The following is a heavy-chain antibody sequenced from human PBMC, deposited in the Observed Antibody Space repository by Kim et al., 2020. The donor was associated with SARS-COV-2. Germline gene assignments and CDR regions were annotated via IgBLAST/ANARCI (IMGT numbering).Heavy chain of an antibody. V-gene: IGHV6-1*01. CDR3: AGRKKGDAFDI. Sequence: KGYAVSVKSRITLNPDTSKNQFSLQLNSVTSEDTAVYYCAGRKKGDAFDIWGQGTMVTVSS. CDR2: K. J-gene: IGHJ3*02.